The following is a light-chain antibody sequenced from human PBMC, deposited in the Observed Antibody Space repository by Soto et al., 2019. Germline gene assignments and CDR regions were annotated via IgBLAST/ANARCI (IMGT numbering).Light chain of an antibody. Sequence: QSVLTQPASVSGSPGQSITISCTGTSSDVGRYNYVSWYQQDPGKAPKLMIYVVSSRPSGVSNRFSGSKSGNTASLTISGLQAEDEADYYCASYTRGSTLVVFGGGTKLTVL. CDR2: VVS. J-gene: IGLJ3*02. CDR3: ASYTRGSTLVV. V-gene: IGLV2-14*01. CDR1: SSDVGRYNY.